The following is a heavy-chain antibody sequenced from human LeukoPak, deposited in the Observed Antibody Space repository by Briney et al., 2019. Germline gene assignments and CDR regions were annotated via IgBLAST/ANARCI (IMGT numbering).Heavy chain of an antibody. V-gene: IGHV4-39*07. Sequence: SETLSLTCTVSGGSISSSSYYWGWIRQPPGKGLEWIGSIYYSGSTYYNPSLKSRVTISVDTPKNQFSLKLSSVTAADTAVYYCARVVYYDSSGYHDSYYFDYWGQGTLVTVSS. CDR3: ARVVYYDSSGYHDSYYFDY. CDR2: IYYSGST. CDR1: GGSISSSSYY. D-gene: IGHD3-22*01. J-gene: IGHJ4*02.